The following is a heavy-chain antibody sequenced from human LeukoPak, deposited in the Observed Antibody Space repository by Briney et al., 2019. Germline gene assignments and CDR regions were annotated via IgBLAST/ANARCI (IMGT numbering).Heavy chain of an antibody. V-gene: IGHV3-30*18. D-gene: IGHD1-26*01. CDR1: GFTFSSYC. CDR2: ISYDGSNK. Sequence: GGSLRLSCAASGFTFSSYCMHWVRQAPGKGLEWVAVISYDGSNKYYADSMKGRFTISRDNSKHTLYLQMNSLRAEDTAVYYCAKVNQLVDDNQYYYYYGMDVWGQGTTVTVSS. J-gene: IGHJ6*02. CDR3: AKVNQLVDDNQYYYYYGMDV.